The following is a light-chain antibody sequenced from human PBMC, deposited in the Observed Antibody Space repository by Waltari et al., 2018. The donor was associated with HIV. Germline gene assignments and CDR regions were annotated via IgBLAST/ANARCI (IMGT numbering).Light chain of an antibody. CDR3: HQYAGSPRT. J-gene: IGKJ2*01. CDR2: GAS. Sequence: EIVLTQSPGTLSLPLGQRATLSCRASQSISSNHLAWYQQRPGQAPRLLIYGASTRATGTPDRFSGRGSGSDFTLTISRLEPEDFAVYYCHQYAGSPRTFGQGSKVEVK. V-gene: IGKV3-20*01. CDR1: QSISSNH.